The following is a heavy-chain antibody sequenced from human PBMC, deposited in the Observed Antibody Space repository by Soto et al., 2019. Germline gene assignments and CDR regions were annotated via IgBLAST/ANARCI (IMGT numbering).Heavy chain of an antibody. CDR2: IIPIFGTA. Sequence: ASVKVSCKSSGVTFSSYAISWVVQAPVQGLEWMGGIIPIFGTANYAQKFQGRVTITADKSTSTAYMELSSLRSEDTAVYYCASYSYGPYYYYYYGMDVWGQGTTVTVS. D-gene: IGHD5-18*01. CDR1: GVTFSSYA. V-gene: IGHV1-69*06. CDR3: ASYSYGPYYYYYYGMDV. J-gene: IGHJ6*02.